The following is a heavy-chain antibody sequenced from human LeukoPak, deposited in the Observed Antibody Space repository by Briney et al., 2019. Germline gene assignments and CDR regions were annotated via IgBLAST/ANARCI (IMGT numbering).Heavy chain of an antibody. D-gene: IGHD3-22*01. CDR2: INSDGSST. V-gene: IGHV3-74*01. CDR3: ARDVVVTDIPDY. CDR1: GFTFSSYW. Sequence: GGSLRLSCAGSGFTFSSYWMHRVRQVPGKGLVWVSRINSDGSSTSYADSVKGRFTISRDNAKNTLYLQMNSLRAEDTAVYYCARDVVVTDIPDYWGQGTLVTVSS. J-gene: IGHJ4*02.